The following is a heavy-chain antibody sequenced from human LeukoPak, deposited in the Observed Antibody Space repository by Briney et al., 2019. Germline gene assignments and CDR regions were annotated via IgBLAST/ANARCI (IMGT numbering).Heavy chain of an antibody. CDR2: ISAYNGNT. V-gene: IGHV1-18*01. CDR3: ARNQYSGSYSPRDGMDV. Sequence: GASVKVSCKASGYTLTSYGISWVRQAPGQGLEWMGWISAYNGNTNYAQKLQGRVTMTTDTSTSTAYMELRSLRSDDTAVYYCARNQYSGSYSPRDGMDVWGKGTTVTVSS. D-gene: IGHD1-26*01. CDR1: GYTLTSYG. J-gene: IGHJ6*04.